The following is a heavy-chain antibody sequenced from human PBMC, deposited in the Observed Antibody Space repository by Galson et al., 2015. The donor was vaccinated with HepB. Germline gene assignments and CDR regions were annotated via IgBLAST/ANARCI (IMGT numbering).Heavy chain of an antibody. D-gene: IGHD3-22*01. CDR3: ASAPMIVYAFDI. J-gene: IGHJ3*02. CDR1: GSTFTGYY. CDR2: INPNSGGT. V-gene: IGHV1-2*02. Sequence: SVKVSCKASGSTFTGYYMHWVRQAPGQGLEWMGWINPNSGGTNYAQKFQGRVTMTRDTSISTAYMELSRLRSDDTAVYYCASAPMIVYAFDIWGQGTMVTVSS.